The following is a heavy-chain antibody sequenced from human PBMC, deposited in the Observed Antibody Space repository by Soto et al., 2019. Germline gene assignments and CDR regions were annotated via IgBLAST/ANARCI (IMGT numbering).Heavy chain of an antibody. CDR3: ARGGSGSYYNNNWFDP. J-gene: IGHJ5*02. Sequence: PSETLSLTCTVSGGSISSGGYYWSWIRQHPGKGLEWIGYIYYSGSTYYNPSLKSRVTISVDTSKNQFSLKLSSVTAADTAVYYCARGGSGSYYNNNWFDPWGQGTLVTVSS. CDR1: GGSISSGGYY. CDR2: IYYSGST. D-gene: IGHD3-10*01. V-gene: IGHV4-31*03.